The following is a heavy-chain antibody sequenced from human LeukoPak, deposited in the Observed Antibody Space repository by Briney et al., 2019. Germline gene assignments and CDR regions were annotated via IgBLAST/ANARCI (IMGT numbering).Heavy chain of an antibody. D-gene: IGHD3-9*01. CDR3: VRLGKGPYFDYVFDF. Sequence: SESLSLTCTVSAGSVSSTELYWGWLRQQPGKGLQWVRNIYYTGSTYYNPSLNSRVSLSVDTSQNQFSLKMTSVSAADTAVYYCVRLGKGPYFDYVFDFWGQGTLVTVSS. CDR1: AGSVSSTELY. J-gene: IGHJ4*02. CDR2: IYYTGST. V-gene: IGHV4-39*01.